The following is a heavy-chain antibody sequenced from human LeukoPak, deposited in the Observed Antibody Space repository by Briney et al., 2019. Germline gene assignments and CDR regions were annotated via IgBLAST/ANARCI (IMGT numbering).Heavy chain of an antibody. Sequence: PGGSLRLSCAASGFTFSSYAMHWVRQAPGKGLEWVALISDDGHNECYADSVKGRFTISRDNAKNSLYLQMNSLRAEDTAVYYCARDNTVTIYWGXXTLVTVSS. J-gene: IGHJ4*01. D-gene: IGHD4-17*01. CDR3: ARDNTVTIY. V-gene: IGHV3-30-3*01. CDR2: ISDDGHNE. CDR1: GFTFSSYA.